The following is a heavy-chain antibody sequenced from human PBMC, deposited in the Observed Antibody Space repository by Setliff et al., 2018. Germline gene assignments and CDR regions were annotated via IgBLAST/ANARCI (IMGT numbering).Heavy chain of an antibody. Sequence: PSETLSLTCAVYGDSFSDYYWSWIRQPPGKGLEWIEEINHRGSTNYSPSLRSRVTISVDTSTNQFSLKLRSVTAADTAVYYCARLSWNGLRYYGLDVWGQGTTVTVSS. CDR2: INHRGST. CDR3: ARLSWNGLRYYGLDV. J-gene: IGHJ6*02. D-gene: IGHD3-3*01. CDR1: GDSFSDYY. V-gene: IGHV4-34*01.